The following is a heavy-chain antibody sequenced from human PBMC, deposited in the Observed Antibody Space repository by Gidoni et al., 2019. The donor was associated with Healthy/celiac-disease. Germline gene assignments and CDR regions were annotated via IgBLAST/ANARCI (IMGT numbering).Heavy chain of an antibody. Sequence: QVQLQQWGAGLLKPSETLSLTCAVYGGSFSGYYWSWIRQPPGKGLGWIGEINHSGSTNYNPSLKSRVTISVDTSKNQFSLKLSSVTAADTAVYYCARRGYSYGYWFDPWGQGTLVTVSS. J-gene: IGHJ5*02. V-gene: IGHV4-34*01. D-gene: IGHD5-18*01. CDR2: INHSGST. CDR3: ARRGYSYGYWFDP. CDR1: GGSFSGYY.